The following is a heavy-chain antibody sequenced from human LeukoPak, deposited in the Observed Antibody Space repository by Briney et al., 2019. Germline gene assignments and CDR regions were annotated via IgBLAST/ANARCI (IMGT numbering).Heavy chain of an antibody. CDR1: GITFGDYA. D-gene: IGHD2-2*02. CDR2: IRSKAYGGTT. CDR3: TRALPYCSSTSCYRLGYYYGMDV. V-gene: IGHV3-49*04. J-gene: IGHJ6*04. Sequence: GRSLRLSCTASGITFGDYAMSWVRQAPGKGLEWVGFIRSKAYGGTTEYAASVKGRFTISRDDSKSIAYLQMNSLKTEDTAVYYCTRALPYCSSTSCYRLGYYYGMDVWGKGTTVTVSS.